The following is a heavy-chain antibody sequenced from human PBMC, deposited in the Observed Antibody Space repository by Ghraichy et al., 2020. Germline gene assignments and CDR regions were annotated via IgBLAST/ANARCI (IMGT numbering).Heavy chain of an antibody. CDR1: GGSFSGYY. D-gene: IGHD3-3*01. V-gene: IGHV4-34*01. CDR3: ARQHITIFDLPDY. CDR2: INHSGST. J-gene: IGHJ4*02. Sequence: SETLSLTCAVYGGSFSGYYWSWIRQPPGKGLEWIGEINHSGSTNYNPSLKSRVTISVDTSKNQFSLKLSSVTAADTAVYYCARQHITIFDLPDYWGQGTLVTVSS.